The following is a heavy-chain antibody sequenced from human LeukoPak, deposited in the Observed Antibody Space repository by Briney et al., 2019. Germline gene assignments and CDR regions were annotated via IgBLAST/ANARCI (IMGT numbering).Heavy chain of an antibody. CDR3: ARQAQVSSGTYYIQGWFDP. D-gene: IGHD3-10*01. Sequence: LGESLKISCKGSGYNFTNHWIGWVRQMPGKGLEWKGIIYPGDSNTKYRQSFQGQVTISADKSTSTAYLQWSSLRASDAAMYYCARQAQVSSGTYYIQGWFDPWGQGTLVTVSS. CDR2: IYPGDSNT. V-gene: IGHV5-51*01. CDR1: GYNFTNHW. J-gene: IGHJ5*02.